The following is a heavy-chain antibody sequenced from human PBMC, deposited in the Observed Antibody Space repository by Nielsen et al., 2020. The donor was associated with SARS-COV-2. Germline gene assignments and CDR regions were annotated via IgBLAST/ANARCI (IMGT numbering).Heavy chain of an antibody. CDR2: ISSNGGST. Sequence: ESLKISCSSSGFTFSSYAMHLVRQAPGKGLEYVSAISSNGGSTYYADSVKGRFTISRDNSKNTLYLQMSSLRAEDTAVYYCVKSDSGYDLPWFDPWGQGTLVTVSS. J-gene: IGHJ5*02. CDR1: GFTFSSYA. D-gene: IGHD5-12*01. V-gene: IGHV3-64D*06. CDR3: VKSDSGYDLPWFDP.